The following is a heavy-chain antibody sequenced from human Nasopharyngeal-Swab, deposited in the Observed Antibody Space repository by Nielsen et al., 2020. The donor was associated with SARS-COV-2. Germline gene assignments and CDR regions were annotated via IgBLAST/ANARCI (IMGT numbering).Heavy chain of an antibody. J-gene: IGHJ6*02. V-gene: IGHV7-4-1*02. CDR3: AVLESYYYGSGSPENYYYYGMDV. D-gene: IGHD3-10*01. CDR1: GYTFTSYA. Sequence: ASVKVSCKASGYTFTSYAMNWVRQAPGQGLEWMGWINTNTGNPTYAQGFTGRFVFSLDTSVSTAYLQISSLKAEDTAVYYCAVLESYYYGSGSPENYYYYGMDVWGQGTTVTVSS. CDR2: INTNTGNP.